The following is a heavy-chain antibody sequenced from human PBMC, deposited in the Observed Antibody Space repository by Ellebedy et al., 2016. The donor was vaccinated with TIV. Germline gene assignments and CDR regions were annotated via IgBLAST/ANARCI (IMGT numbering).Heavy chain of an antibody. V-gene: IGHV3-11*06. CDR3: ARGREMVILNAFDI. CDR2: ISSSSSYT. J-gene: IGHJ3*02. Sequence: GGSLRLXXAASGFTFSDYYMSWIRQAPGKGLEWVSYISSSSSYTNYADSVKGRFTISRDNAKNSLYLQMNSLRAEDTAVYYCARGREMVILNAFDIWGQGTMVTVSS. D-gene: IGHD5-24*01. CDR1: GFTFSDYY.